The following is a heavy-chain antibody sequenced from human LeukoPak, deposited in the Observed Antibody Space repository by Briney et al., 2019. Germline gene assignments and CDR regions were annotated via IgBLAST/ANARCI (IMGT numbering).Heavy chain of an antibody. Sequence: ASVKVSCKASGHTFTSHDINWVRQATGQGLEWLGWVNPNSGHAGSPQKFQGRVTMTRDTSIGTAYMELSSLTSEDTAVYYCARGVLDGVDVWGQGTAVTVSS. J-gene: IGHJ6*02. CDR3: ARGVLDGVDV. CDR2: VNPNSGHA. CDR1: GHTFTSHD. D-gene: IGHD3-3*02. V-gene: IGHV1-8*01.